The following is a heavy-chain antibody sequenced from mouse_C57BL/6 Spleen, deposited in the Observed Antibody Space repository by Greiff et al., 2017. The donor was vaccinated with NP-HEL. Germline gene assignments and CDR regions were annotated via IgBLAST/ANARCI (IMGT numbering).Heavy chain of an antibody. Sequence: EVKLMESGGGLVQPGGSLSLSCAASGFTFTDYYMSWVRQPPGKALEWLGFIRNKANGYTTEYSASVKGRFTISRDNSQSILYLQMNALRAEDSATYYCARYILPHYFDYWGQGTTLTVSS. CDR2: IRNKANGYTT. CDR1: GFTFTDYY. J-gene: IGHJ2*01. V-gene: IGHV7-3*01. CDR3: ARYILPHYFDY.